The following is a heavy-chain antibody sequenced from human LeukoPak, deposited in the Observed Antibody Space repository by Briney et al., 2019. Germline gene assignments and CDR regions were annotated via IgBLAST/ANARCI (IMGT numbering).Heavy chain of an antibody. Sequence: SGGSLRLSCAASGFTFSRYAIHWVRQAPGKGLEWVTDISYDGANKYYADSVKGRFTISRDNPKNTVYLQMNSLRSQDTAVYYCARADSTYYDIWSGYQPFDYWGQGTLVTVSS. CDR1: GFTFSRYA. D-gene: IGHD3-3*01. V-gene: IGHV3-30-3*01. CDR2: ISYDGANK. CDR3: ARADSTYYDIWSGYQPFDY. J-gene: IGHJ4*02.